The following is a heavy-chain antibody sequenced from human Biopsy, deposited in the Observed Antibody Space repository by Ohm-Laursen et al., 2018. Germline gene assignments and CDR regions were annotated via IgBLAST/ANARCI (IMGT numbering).Heavy chain of an antibody. V-gene: IGHV4-59*01. Sequence: TLSLTCPVSGGSISSDYWSWIRQTPGKGLEWIGYIYYSGNTNYNPSLKSRVTISVDTSKNQFSLRLNSVTAADTAVYFCSRGGHSGYEFWYFDLWGRGTLVTVSS. J-gene: IGHJ2*01. CDR3: SRGGHSGYEFWYFDL. CDR1: GGSISSDY. CDR2: IYYSGNT. D-gene: IGHD5-12*01.